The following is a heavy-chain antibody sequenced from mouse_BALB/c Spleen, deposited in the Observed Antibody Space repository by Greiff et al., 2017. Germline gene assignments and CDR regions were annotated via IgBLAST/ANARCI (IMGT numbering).Heavy chain of an antibody. CDR2: ISNGGGST. D-gene: IGHD2-2*01. CDR1: GFTFSSYT. CDR3: ARLGGYDVGGYYYAMDY. Sequence: EVKLVESGGGLVQPGGSLKLSCAASGFTFSSYTMSWVRQTPEKRLEWVAYISNGGGSTYYPDTVKGRFTISRDNAKNTLYLQMSSLKSEDTAMYYCARLGGYDVGGYYYAMDYWGQGTSVTVSS. V-gene: IGHV5-12-2*01. J-gene: IGHJ4*01.